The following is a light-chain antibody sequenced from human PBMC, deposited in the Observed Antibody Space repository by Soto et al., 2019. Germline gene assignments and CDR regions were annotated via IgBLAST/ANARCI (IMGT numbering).Light chain of an antibody. V-gene: IGLV2-14*01. CDR1: SSDVGGYDY. CDR3: CSYTGSLPLL. CDR2: EVS. J-gene: IGLJ2*01. Sequence: QSVLTQPASVSGSPGQSITISCTGSSSDVGGYDYVSWYQQHPGKAPKLMIYEVSNRPSGVSNRFSGSKSGNTASLTISGLQAEDEADYYCCSYTGSLPLLFGGGTKVTVL.